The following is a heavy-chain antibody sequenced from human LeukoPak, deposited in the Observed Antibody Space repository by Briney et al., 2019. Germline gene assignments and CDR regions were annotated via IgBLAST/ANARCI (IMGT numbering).Heavy chain of an antibody. Sequence: GGSLRLSCAASGFRFTSYWMSWVRQAPGKGLVWVSRINGDGSTTSYADSVKGGFTISRDNAKNTLYLQMNSLRAEDTAVYYCATGNYYDSSGYYTFGHWGQGTLVTVSS. D-gene: IGHD3-22*01. CDR3: ATGNYYDSSGYYTFGH. CDR1: GFRFTSYW. CDR2: INGDGSTT. J-gene: IGHJ1*01. V-gene: IGHV3-74*01.